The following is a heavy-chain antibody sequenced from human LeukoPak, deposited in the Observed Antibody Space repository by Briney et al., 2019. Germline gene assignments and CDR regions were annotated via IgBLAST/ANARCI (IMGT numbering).Heavy chain of an antibody. D-gene: IGHD3-10*01. CDR1: GYTFTSYG. CDR2: ISAYNGNT. V-gene: IGHV1-18*01. J-gene: IGHJ6*03. CDR3: ARDLVMRYYHGSGRLPPYMDV. Sequence: ASVKVSCKASGYTFTSYGISWVRQAPGQGLEWMGWISAYNGNTNYAQKLQGRVTMTTDTSTSTAYMELRSLRSDDTAVYYCARDLVMRYYHGSGRLPPYMDVWGKGTTVTVSS.